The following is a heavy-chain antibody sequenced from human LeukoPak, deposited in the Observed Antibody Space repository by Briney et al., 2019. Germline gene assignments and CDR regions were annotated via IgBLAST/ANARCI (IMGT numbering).Heavy chain of an antibody. CDR1: GGSFSGYY. J-gene: IGHJ5*02. Sequence: SETLSLTCAVYGGSFSGYYWSWIRQPPGKGLEWIGYIYYSGSTNYNPSLKSRVTISVDTSKNQFSLKLSSVTAADTAVYYCARVGGCSGGSCYSAKNNWFDPWGQGTLVTVSS. V-gene: IGHV4-59*01. CDR2: IYYSGST. CDR3: ARVGGCSGGSCYSAKNNWFDP. D-gene: IGHD2-15*01.